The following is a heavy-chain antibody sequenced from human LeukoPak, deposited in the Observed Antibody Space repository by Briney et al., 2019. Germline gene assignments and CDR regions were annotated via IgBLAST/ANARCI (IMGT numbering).Heavy chain of an antibody. CDR2: IKQDGSEK. Sequence: GGSLRLSCSASGFTFRSFWISWVRQAPGKGLEWVANIKQDGSEKYYVDSVKGRFTISRDNAKNSLYLQMNSLRAEDTAVHYCARFRGSYFDYWGQGTLVTVSS. CDR3: ARFRGSYFDY. V-gene: IGHV3-7*04. D-gene: IGHD2-15*01. J-gene: IGHJ4*02. CDR1: GFTFRSFW.